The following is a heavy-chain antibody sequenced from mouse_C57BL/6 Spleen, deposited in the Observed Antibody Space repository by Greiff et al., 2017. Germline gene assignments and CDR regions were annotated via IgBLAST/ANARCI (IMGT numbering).Heavy chain of an antibody. CDR2: INPNNGGT. D-gene: IGHD1-1*01. CDR3: TRRGRYRGDAMDY. J-gene: IGHJ4*01. V-gene: IGHV1-22*01. Sequence: EVQLQQSGPELVKPGASVTMSCKASGYTFTDYNMHWVQQSPGQSLEWIGYINPNNGGTSYNPKFKGKATLTANKSSSTAYMELRSLSTEDSAVDYGTRRGRYRGDAMDYWGQGTSVTVSS. CDR1: GYTFTDYN.